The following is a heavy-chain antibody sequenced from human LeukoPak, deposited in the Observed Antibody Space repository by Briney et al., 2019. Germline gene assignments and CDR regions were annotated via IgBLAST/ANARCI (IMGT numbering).Heavy chain of an antibody. CDR1: GFTFGDYA. CDR3: TRGGGSYGY. CDR2: IRSKAYGGTT. J-gene: IGHJ4*02. D-gene: IGHD1-26*01. V-gene: IGHV3-49*04. Sequence: QAGGSLRLSCTASGFTFGDYAMSWVRQAPGKGLEWVGFIRSKAYGGTTEYAASVKGRFTISRDDSKSIAYLQMNGLKTEDTAVYYCTRGGGSYGYWGQGTLVTVSS.